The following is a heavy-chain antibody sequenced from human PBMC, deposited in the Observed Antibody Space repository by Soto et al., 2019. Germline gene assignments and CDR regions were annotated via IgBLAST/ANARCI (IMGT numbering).Heavy chain of an antibody. D-gene: IGHD1-1*01. V-gene: IGHV4-4*07. CDR3: VRDGTKTLRDWFDP. CDR1: GASISGFY. CDR2: IYATGTT. Sequence: SETLSLTCTVSGASISGFYWSWIRKSAGKGLEWIGRIYATGTTDYNPSLKSQVMMSVDTSKKQFALKLMSVTAADTAVYYCVRDGTKTLRDWFDPWGQGISVTVSS. J-gene: IGHJ5*02.